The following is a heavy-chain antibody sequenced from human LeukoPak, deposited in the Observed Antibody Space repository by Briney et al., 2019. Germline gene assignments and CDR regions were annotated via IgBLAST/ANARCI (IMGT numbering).Heavy chain of an antibody. CDR1: GGSFSGYF. J-gene: IGHJ5*02. V-gene: IGHV4-34*01. D-gene: IGHD3-9*01. CDR2: INPSGGT. CDR3: ARDRGVLRYFDWLLLEPTDNWFDP. Sequence: SETLSLTCVAYGGSFSGYFWSWIRQPPGKGLEWIGEINPSGGTGNNPSLKSRVTISVDTSKNQFSLKLSSVTAADTAVYYCARDRGVLRYFDWLLLEPTDNWFDPWGQGTLVTVSS.